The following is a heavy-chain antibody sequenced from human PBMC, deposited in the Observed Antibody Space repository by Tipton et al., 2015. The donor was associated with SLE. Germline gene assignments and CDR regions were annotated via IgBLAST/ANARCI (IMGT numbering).Heavy chain of an antibody. CDR2: IHYGGST. D-gene: IGHD3/OR15-3a*01. Sequence: TLSLTCTVSGGAGISDTYYWGWIRQPPGKGLEWIGIIHYGGSTYFNPSLKSRVTIFVDTSKNQFSLKVTSVTAADTAAYYCARRRTGSDWFDPWGQGTLVTVSS. J-gene: IGHJ5*02. CDR3: ARRRTGSDWFDP. V-gene: IGHV4-39*01. CDR1: GGAGISDTYY.